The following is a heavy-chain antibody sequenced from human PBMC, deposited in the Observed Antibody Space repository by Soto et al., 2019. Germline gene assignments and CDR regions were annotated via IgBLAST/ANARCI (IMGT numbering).Heavy chain of an antibody. Sequence: KTSETLSLTCTVSGGSMSSYSWSWIRQPPGKGLEWIAYMYYTGTTNYNPSLKSRATMSLDMSKSQFTLKLSSVTAADTAVYFCAGRHFGELHGWFDPWGQGTLVTVSS. CDR2: MYYTGTT. J-gene: IGHJ5*02. CDR3: AGRHFGELHGWFDP. V-gene: IGHV4-59*01. D-gene: IGHD3-10*01. CDR1: GGSMSSYS.